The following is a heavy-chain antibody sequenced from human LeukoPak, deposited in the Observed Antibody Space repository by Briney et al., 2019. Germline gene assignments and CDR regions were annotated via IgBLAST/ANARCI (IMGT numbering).Heavy chain of an antibody. CDR2: INHSGST. CDR1: GGSFSGYY. J-gene: IGHJ5*02. CDR3: ARSRDGENWFDP. V-gene: IGHV4-34*01. D-gene: IGHD5-24*01. Sequence: SETLSLTCAVYGGSFSGYYWSWIRQPPGKGLEWIGEINHSGSTNYNPSLKSRVTISVDTSKNQFSLKLSSVTAADTAVYYCARSRDGENWFDPWGQGTLVTVSS.